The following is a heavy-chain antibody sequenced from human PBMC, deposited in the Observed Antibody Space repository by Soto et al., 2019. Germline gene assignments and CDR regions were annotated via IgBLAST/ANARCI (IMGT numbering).Heavy chain of an antibody. CDR1: GGSISNYY. CDR2: MYYNGNI. Sequence: SETLSLTCNVSGGSISNYYWTWVRQSPEKGLEWTGYMYYNGNINYNPSLKSRVTISIDTSKNQFSLTLKSVTAADTAVYYCASGGNWFDPWGQGVLVTVSS. V-gene: IGHV4-59*01. D-gene: IGHD3-16*01. CDR3: ASGGNWFDP. J-gene: IGHJ5*02.